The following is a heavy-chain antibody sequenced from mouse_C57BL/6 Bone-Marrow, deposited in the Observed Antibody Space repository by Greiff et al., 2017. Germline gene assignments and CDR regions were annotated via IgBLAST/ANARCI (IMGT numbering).Heavy chain of an antibody. CDR1: GYTFSSYA. Sequence: EVQLLESGEGLVKPGASLKLSCAASGYTFSSYAMSWVRQTPEKRLEWIAYISSGGDYIYYADTVKGRFTITRDNSRNTLYLQMSSLKSEDTALYYCTRGYLLFDYWGQGTTLTVSS. CDR3: TRGYLLFDY. V-gene: IGHV5-9-1*02. J-gene: IGHJ2*01. D-gene: IGHD2-1*01. CDR2: ISSGGDYI.